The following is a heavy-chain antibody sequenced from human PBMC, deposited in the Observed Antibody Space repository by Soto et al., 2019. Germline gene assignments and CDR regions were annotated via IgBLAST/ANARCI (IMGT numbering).Heavy chain of an antibody. V-gene: IGHV1-69*06. J-gene: IGHJ4*02. CDR1: GYTFTKCL. CDR2: NIPIFGTA. CDR3: ARDLAVAEDYYFDY. D-gene: IGHD6-19*01. Sequence: GSSVKVSWKGSGYTFTKCLIHWGRKAPGQGFEWMGGNIPIFGTANYAQKFQGRVTITADKSTSTAYMELSSLRSEDTAVEYCARDLAVAEDYYFDYWGQGTLVTVSS.